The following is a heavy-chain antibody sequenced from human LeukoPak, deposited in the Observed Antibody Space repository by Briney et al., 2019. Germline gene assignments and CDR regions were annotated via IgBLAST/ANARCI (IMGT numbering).Heavy chain of an antibody. V-gene: IGHV3-30-3*01. J-gene: IGHJ1*01. CDR2: ISYDGSNK. D-gene: IGHD2-21*02. CDR1: GFTFNSYA. CDR3: ARPYCGGDCYSGRKDFQN. Sequence: GGSLRLSCAASGFTFNSYAMHWVRQAPGKWLEWVAVISYDGSNKYYADSVKGRFTISRDNSRNTLYLQMNSLRAEDTAVYYCARPYCGGDCYSGRKDFQNWGQGTLVTVSS.